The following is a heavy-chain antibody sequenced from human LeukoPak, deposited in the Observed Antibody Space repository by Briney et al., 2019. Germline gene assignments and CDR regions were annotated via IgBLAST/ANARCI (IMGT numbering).Heavy chain of an antibody. CDR3: AKGEYYYDSSGYPDY. Sequence: PGGSLRLSCAASGFIFSNCGMHWVRQAPGKGLEWVAVIWYDGSTKFYVDSVKGRFTISRDNTKNTLYLQMNSLRTEDTAVYYCAKGEYYYDSSGYPDYWGQGTLVTVSS. J-gene: IGHJ4*02. CDR1: GFIFSNCG. CDR2: IWYDGSTK. V-gene: IGHV3-30*02. D-gene: IGHD3-22*01.